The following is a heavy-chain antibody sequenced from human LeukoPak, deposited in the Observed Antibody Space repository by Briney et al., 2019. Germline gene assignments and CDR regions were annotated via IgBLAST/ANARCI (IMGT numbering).Heavy chain of an antibody. D-gene: IGHD2-15*01. Sequence: GGSLRLSCAASGFTFSSYSMNWVRQAPGKGLEWVSYISSSGSTTHYADSVKGRFTISRDNAKNALYLQMNSLRAEDTAVYYCAKEVVVAVYDYWGQGTLVTVSS. CDR3: AKEVVVAVYDY. J-gene: IGHJ4*02. CDR2: ISSSGSTT. V-gene: IGHV3-48*04. CDR1: GFTFSSYS.